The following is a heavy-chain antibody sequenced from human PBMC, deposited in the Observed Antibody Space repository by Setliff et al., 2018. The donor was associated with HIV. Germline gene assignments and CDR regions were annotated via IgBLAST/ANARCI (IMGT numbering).Heavy chain of an antibody. CDR2: ISYSGST. J-gene: IGHJ3*02. V-gene: IGHV4-39*07. Sequence: SETLSLTCTASGGSISGSSYFLAWIRQPPGRGLEWIGSISYSGSTSYNPSLESRVTMSVDTSKNQFSLRLSSVTAADTAVYYCARALVDDIVLMVYAHAFDIWGQGTMVTVSS. CDR3: ARALVDDIVLMVYAHAFDI. D-gene: IGHD2-8*01. CDR1: GGSISGSSYF.